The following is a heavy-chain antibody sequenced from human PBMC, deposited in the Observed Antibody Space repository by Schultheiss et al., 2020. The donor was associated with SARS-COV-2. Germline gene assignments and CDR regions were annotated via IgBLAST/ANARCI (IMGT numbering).Heavy chain of an antibody. V-gene: IGHV4-61*02. D-gene: IGHD3-22*01. CDR3: ARDQYYDSSGYYYYYGMDV. J-gene: IGHJ6*02. CDR2: IYTSGST. Sequence: SETLSLTCTVSGGSISRGSYYWSWIRQPAGKGLEWIGRIYTSGSTNYNPSLKSRVTMSVDTSKNQFSLKLSSVTAADTAVYYCARDQYYDSSGYYYYYGMDVWGQGTTVTVSS. CDR1: GGSISRGSYY.